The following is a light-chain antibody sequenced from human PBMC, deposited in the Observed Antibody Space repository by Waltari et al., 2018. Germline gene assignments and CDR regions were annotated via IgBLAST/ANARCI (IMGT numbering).Light chain of an antibody. V-gene: IGKV1-8*01. CDR1: QGISSY. J-gene: IGKJ1*01. Sequence: AIRMTQSPSSLSASTGDRVTITCRASQGISSYLAWYQQKPGKAPKLLIYSASTLQSGVPSMFSGSGSWTDFTLTISCLQSEDFATYYCQQYYSYPRTFGQGTKVEIK. CDR2: SAS. CDR3: QQYYSYPRT.